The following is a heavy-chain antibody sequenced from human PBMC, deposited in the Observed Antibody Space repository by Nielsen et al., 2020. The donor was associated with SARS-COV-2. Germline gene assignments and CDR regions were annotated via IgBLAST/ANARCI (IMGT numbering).Heavy chain of an antibody. CDR1: GYTFTGYY. V-gene: IGHV1-2*04. Sequence: ASVKVSCKASGYTFTGYYMHWVRQAPGQGLEWMGWINPNSGGTNYAQKFQGWVTMTRDTSISTAYMELSRLRSDDTAVYYCARCGYSYGYPFPPLDAFDIWGQGTMVTVSS. CDR2: INPNSGGT. J-gene: IGHJ3*02. CDR3: ARCGYSYGYPFPPLDAFDI. D-gene: IGHD5-18*01.